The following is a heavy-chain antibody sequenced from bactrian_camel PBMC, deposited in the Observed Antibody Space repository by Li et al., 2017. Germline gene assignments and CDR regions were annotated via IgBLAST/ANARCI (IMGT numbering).Heavy chain of an antibody. CDR2: IDVNGRPT. Sequence: HVQLVESGGDSVTAGGSLTLSCKIFGYATMPNFEAWFHQTSAQAREGVAVIDVNGRPTYANSVKGRFSISKDNAKSPLYLQMHSLKPEDTAMYYCALDGTYGGDWNAERMLSRTEYNHWGQGTQVTVS. D-gene: IGHD1*01. CDR1: GYATMPNF. J-gene: IGHJ4*01. CDR3: ALDGTYGGDWNAERMLSRTEYNH. V-gene: IGHV3S6*01.